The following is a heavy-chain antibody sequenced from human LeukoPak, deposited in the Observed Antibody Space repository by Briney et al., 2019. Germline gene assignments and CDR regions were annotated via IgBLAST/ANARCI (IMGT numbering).Heavy chain of an antibody. CDR2: IYYSGST. Sequence: PSETLSLTCTVSGGSISSSSYYWGWIRQPPGKGLEWIGSIYYSGSTHDNPSLKSRVTISVDTSKNQFSLKLSSVTAADTAVYYCARVRDCSGGSCYLLGAFDIWGQGTMVTVSS. CDR3: ARVRDCSGGSCYLLGAFDI. J-gene: IGHJ3*02. V-gene: IGHV4-39*07. CDR1: GGSISSSSYY. D-gene: IGHD2-15*01.